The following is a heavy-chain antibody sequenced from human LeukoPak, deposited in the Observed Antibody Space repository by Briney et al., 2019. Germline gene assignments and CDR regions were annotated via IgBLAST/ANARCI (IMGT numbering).Heavy chain of an antibody. CDR2: IYYSGST. V-gene: IGHV4-59*01. D-gene: IGHD4-23*01. Sequence: PSETLSLTCTVSGGSISSYYWSWIRQPPGKGLEWIGYIYYSGSTNYNPSLKSRVTISVDTSKNQFSLKLSSVTAADTAVYYCARGPRGNRVDYWGQGTLVTVSS. CDR1: GGSISSYY. CDR3: ARGPRGNRVDY. J-gene: IGHJ4*02.